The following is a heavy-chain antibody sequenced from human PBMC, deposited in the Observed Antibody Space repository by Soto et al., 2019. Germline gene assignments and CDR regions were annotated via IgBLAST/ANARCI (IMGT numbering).Heavy chain of an antibody. CDR1: GFSLTTRGVG. J-gene: IGHJ3*01. V-gene: IGHV2-5*02. D-gene: IGHD6-6*01. CDR3: AHSCSSSPDDGFDV. Sequence: QITLKESGQTLVKPTQLLTLTCTLSGFSLTTRGVGVGWIRQPPREALEWLALIYWDDDERYSPSLRSRLTINIDTSKIQVVLTMTYMEPVDTGRYYGAHSCSSSPDDGFDVWGQGTRVTVSS. CDR2: IYWDDDE.